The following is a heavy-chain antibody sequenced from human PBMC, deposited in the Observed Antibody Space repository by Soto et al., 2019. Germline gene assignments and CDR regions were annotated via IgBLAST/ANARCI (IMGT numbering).Heavy chain of an antibody. J-gene: IGHJ6*02. CDR3: ARVSKDYYYGVDA. CDR2: IYYSGST. CDR1: GGSISSGGHN. V-gene: IGHV4-31*03. Sequence: QVQLQESGPGLVKPSETLSLTCTVSGGSISSGGHNWSWIRQHPGKGLEWIGYIYYSGSTYYNPSLKSRLTISVDTSKNQFSLKLSSVTAADTAVYYCARVSKDYYYGVDAWGQGTTVTVSS.